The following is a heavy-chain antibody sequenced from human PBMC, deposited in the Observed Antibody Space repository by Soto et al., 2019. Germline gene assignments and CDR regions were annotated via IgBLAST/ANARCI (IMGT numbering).Heavy chain of an antibody. CDR1: GYIFTSYD. V-gene: IGHV1-8*01. CDR3: TRAPKRKEQQLVRYWFDP. CDR2: MNPNSGNT. J-gene: IGHJ5*02. D-gene: IGHD6-13*01. Sequence: ASVKVSCKASGYIFTSYDINWVRQATGQGLEWMGWMNPNSGNTGYAQKFQGRVTMTRNTSISTVYMELSSLRSEDTAVYYCTRAPKRKEQQLVRYWFDPWGQGTLVTVSS.